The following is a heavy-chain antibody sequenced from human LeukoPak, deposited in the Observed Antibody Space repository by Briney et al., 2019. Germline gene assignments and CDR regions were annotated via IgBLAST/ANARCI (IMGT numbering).Heavy chain of an antibody. J-gene: IGHJ6*03. D-gene: IGHD4-17*01. Sequence: SETLSLTCTVSGGSISSSSYYWGWIHQPPGKGLEWIGSIYYSGSTYYNPSLKSRVTISVDTSKNQFSLKLSSVTAADTAVYYCASDYGDYYYYYMDVWGKGTTVTISS. CDR3: ASDYGDYYYYYMDV. CDR1: GGSISSSSYY. V-gene: IGHV4-39*01. CDR2: IYYSGST.